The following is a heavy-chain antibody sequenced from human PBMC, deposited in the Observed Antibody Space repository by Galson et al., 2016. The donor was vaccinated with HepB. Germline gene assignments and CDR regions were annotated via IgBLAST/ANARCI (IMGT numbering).Heavy chain of an antibody. CDR3: ARDMCTTARDY. Sequence: SLRLSCAASGFTFKSYWLSWIRQAPGKGLERVANIKEDGSVKNYVDSVRGRFTISRDNAKNSLYLQMNNLRAEDTAVYYCARDMCTTARDYWGQGTLVTVSS. V-gene: IGHV3-7*01. CDR2: IKEDGSVK. D-gene: IGHD2/OR15-2a*01. J-gene: IGHJ4*02. CDR1: GFTFKSYW.